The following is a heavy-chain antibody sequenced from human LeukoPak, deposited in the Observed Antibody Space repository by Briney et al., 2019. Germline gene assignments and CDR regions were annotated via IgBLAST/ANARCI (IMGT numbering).Heavy chain of an antibody. V-gene: IGHV1-8*03. Sequence: ASVKVSCKASGYTFTSYAMNWVRQAPGQGLEWMGWMNPNSGNTGYAQKFQGRVTITRNTSISTAYMELSSLRSEDTAVYYCARGTGSSWYRVYYYYYMDVWGKGTTVTVSS. D-gene: IGHD6-13*01. CDR3: ARGTGSSWYRVYYYYYMDV. CDR2: MNPNSGNT. J-gene: IGHJ6*03. CDR1: GYTFTSYA.